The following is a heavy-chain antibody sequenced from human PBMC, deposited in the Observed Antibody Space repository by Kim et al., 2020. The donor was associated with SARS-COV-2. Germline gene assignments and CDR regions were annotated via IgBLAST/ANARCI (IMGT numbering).Heavy chain of an antibody. CDR1: GGSISSSSYY. J-gene: IGHJ4*01. D-gene: IGHD5-18*01. V-gene: IGHV4-39*01. Sequence: SETLSLTCTVSGGSISSSSYYWGWIRQPPGKGLEWIGSIYYSGSTYYNPSLKSRVTISVDTSKNQFSLKLSSVTAADTAVYYCASSDVDTAMVPFGYWG. CDR2: IYYSGST. CDR3: ASSDVDTAMVPFGY.